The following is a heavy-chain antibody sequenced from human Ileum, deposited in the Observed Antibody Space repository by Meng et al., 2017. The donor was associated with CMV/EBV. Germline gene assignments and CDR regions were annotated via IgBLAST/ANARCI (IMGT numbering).Heavy chain of an antibody. CDR3: ARAAARGVPVDL. V-gene: IGHV4-4*07. Sequence: QSQPQESGQRLLPPSEPLSLTCTVTGGSLTSYYWTWIRQPAGKGLEWIGRIHPTGTTDDNPSLRSRVSMSLDKSKNQFSLKLTSVTAADTAVYYCARAAARGVPVDLWGQGTLVTVSS. J-gene: IGHJ5*02. CDR2: IHPTGTT. D-gene: IGHD3-10*01. CDR1: GGSLTSYY.